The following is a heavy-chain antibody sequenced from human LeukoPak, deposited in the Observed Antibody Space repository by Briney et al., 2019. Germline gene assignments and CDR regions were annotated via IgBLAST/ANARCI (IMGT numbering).Heavy chain of an antibody. V-gene: IGHV1-2*02. CDR3: ARVLVAARPDFGYYYYMDV. CDR2: INPNSGGT. D-gene: IGHD6-6*01. CDR1: GYTFTGYY. Sequence: ASVKVSCKASGYTFTGYYMHWVRQAPGQGLEWMGWINPNSGGTNFAQKFQGRVTMTSDTSISTAYMELSRLRSDDTAVYYCARVLVAARPDFGYYYYMDVWGKGTTVTVSS. J-gene: IGHJ6*03.